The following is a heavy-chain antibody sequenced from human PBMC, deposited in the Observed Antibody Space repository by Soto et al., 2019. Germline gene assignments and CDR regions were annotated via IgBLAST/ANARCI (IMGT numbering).Heavy chain of an antibody. CDR2: IKQDGSEK. J-gene: IGHJ4*02. V-gene: IGHV3-7*04. Sequence: EVQLVESGGGLVQHGGSLRLSCAASGFTFSSYWMSWVRQAPGKGLEWVANIKQDGSEKYYVDSVKGRFTISRDNAKNPLYLQMNSLRAEDTAVYYCARAVMVVVAATCYFDYWGQGTLVTVSS. CDR3: ARAVMVVVAATCYFDY. D-gene: IGHD2-15*01. CDR1: GFTFSSYW.